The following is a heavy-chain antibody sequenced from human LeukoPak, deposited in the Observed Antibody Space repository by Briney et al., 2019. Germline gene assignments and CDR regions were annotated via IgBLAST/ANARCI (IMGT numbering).Heavy chain of an antibody. Sequence: SQTLSLTCTVTGDSISSGDYYRSWIRQPPGKGLEWIGYIYHSGSTYYSPSLTSRVSISIDRSKNQFSLKVNSVTAADTAVYYCARGVVRGVKGLDYWGQGTLVAVSS. J-gene: IGHJ4*02. CDR1: GDSISSGDYY. D-gene: IGHD3-10*01. CDR2: IYHSGST. V-gene: IGHV4-30-2*01. CDR3: ARGVVRGVKGLDY.